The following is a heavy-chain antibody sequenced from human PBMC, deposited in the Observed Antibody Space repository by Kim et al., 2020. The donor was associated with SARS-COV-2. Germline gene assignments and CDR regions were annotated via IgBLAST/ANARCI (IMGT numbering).Heavy chain of an antibody. CDR2: IYPGDSDT. CDR3: ARGTMVRGVDQYNWFDP. V-gene: IGHV5-51*01. J-gene: IGHJ5*02. D-gene: IGHD3-10*01. Sequence: GESLKISCKGSGYSFTSYWIGWVRQMPGKGLEWMGIIYPGDSDTRYSPSFQGQVTISADKSISTAYLQWSSLEASDTAMYYCARGTMVRGVDQYNWFDPWGQGTLVTVSS. CDR1: GYSFTSYW.